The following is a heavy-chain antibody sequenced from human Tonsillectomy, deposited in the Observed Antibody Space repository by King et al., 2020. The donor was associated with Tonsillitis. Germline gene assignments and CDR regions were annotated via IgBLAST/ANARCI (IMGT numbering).Heavy chain of an antibody. CDR2: ISGSVRSI. CDR3: ARGTLGCTSDYLYMDV. D-gene: IGHD2-8*01. Sequence: VQLVESGGDLVKPGGSLRLSCAASGFTFSDYFMTWIRQAPGKGLEWVSYISGSVRSIDYADSVRGRFTISRDNAKNSLYLQMNSLRDEDTAVYFCARGTLGCTSDYLYMDVWGKGTPVTVSS. CDR1: GFTFSDYF. J-gene: IGHJ6*03. V-gene: IGHV3-11*01.